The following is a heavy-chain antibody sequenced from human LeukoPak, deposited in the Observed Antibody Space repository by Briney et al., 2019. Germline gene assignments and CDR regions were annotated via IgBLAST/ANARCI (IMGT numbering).Heavy chain of an antibody. CDR2: IKQDGSEK. CDR3: ARAPLQGDYGMGV. J-gene: IGHJ6*02. Sequence: PGGSLRLSCAASGFTFSNYWMSWVRQAPGKGLQWVANIKQDGSEKYYVDSVKGRFTISRDNAKKSLYLQMNSLRAEDTAVYYCARAPLQGDYGMGVWGQGTTVTVSS. D-gene: IGHD2-15*01. V-gene: IGHV3-7*01. CDR1: GFTFSNYW.